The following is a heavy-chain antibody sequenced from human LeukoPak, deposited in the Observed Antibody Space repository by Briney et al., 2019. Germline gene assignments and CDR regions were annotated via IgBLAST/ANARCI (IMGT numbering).Heavy chain of an antibody. CDR2: INHSGST. CDR3: ARDGYYYDSSGLYYFDY. Sequence: SETLSLTCAVYGGSFSGYYWSWIRQPPGKGLEWIGEINHSGSTNYNPSLKSRVTISVDTSKNQFYLKLSSVTAADTAVYYCARDGYYYDSSGLYYFDYWGQGTLVTVSS. V-gene: IGHV4-34*01. D-gene: IGHD3-22*01. CDR1: GGSFSGYY. J-gene: IGHJ4*02.